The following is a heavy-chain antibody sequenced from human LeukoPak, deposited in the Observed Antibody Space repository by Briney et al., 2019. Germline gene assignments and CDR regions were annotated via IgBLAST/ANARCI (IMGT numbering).Heavy chain of an antibody. J-gene: IGHJ6*02. D-gene: IGHD6-6*01. CDR3: ATSISGVVTHHALPYYYYGMDV. Sequence: GASVKVSCKVSGYTLTELSMHWVRQAPGKGLEWMGGFDPEDGETIYAQKFQGRVTMTEDTSTDTAYMELSSLRSEDTAVYYCATSISGVVTHHALPYYYYGMDVWGQGTTVTVSS. CDR2: FDPEDGET. CDR1: GYTLTELS. V-gene: IGHV1-24*01.